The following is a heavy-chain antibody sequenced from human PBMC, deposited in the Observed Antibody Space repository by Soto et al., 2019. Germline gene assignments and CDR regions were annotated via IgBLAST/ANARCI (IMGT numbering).Heavy chain of an antibody. D-gene: IGHD3-10*01. J-gene: IGHJ6*03. V-gene: IGHV1-46*03. CDR3: ARGLTMVRGVIKNYYYYYMDV. CDR2: INPSGGST. CDR1: GYTFTSYY. Sequence: ASVKVSCKASGYTFTSYYMHWVRQAPGQGLEWVGIINPSGGSTSYAQKFQGRVTMTRDTSTSTVYMELSSLRSEDTAVYYCARGLTMVRGVIKNYYYYYMDVWGKGTTVTVSS.